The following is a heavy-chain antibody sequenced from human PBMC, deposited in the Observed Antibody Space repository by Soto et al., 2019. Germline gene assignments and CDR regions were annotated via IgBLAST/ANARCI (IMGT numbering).Heavy chain of an antibody. CDR2: IIPILGIA. CDR1: GGTFSSYT. V-gene: IGHV1-69*02. CDR3: AGIYYYDSSGQPDSAFDI. J-gene: IGHJ3*02. Sequence: SVKVSCKASGGTFSSYTISWVRQAPGQGLEWMGRIIPILGIANYAQKFQGRVTITADKSTSTAYMELSSLRSEDTAVYYCAGIYYYDSSGQPDSAFDIWGQGTMVTVSS. D-gene: IGHD3-22*01.